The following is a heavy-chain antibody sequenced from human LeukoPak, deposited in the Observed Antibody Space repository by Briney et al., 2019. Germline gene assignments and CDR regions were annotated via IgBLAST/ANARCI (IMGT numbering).Heavy chain of an antibody. D-gene: IGHD5-18*01. J-gene: IGHJ4*02. Sequence: SETLSLTCSFSGGSISNYYWSWVRQPPGKGLEWIGYIYYSGSTDYNPSLKSRVTISIDTSKNHFSLRLSSVTAADTASYYCARGYAYGPNYYFDYWGQGTLVTVSS. CDR2: IYYSGST. V-gene: IGHV4-59*01. CDR3: ARGYAYGPNYYFDY. CDR1: GGSISNYY.